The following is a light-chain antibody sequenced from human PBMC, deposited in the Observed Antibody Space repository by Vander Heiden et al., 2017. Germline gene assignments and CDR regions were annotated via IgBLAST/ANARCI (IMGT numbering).Light chain of an antibody. J-gene: IGLJ2*01. Sequence: SYELTQPPSVSVSPGQTASITCSGDKLGDEYVCGYQQKPGQSPVLVIYEDSKRPSGIPERFSGSNSGNTATLTISGTQPMDEADYYCQAWDSSTVVFGGGTKLTVL. CDR2: EDS. CDR3: QAWDSSTVV. CDR1: KLGDEY. V-gene: IGLV3-1*01.